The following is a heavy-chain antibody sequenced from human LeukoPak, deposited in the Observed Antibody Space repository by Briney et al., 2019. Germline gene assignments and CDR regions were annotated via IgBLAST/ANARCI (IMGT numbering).Heavy chain of an antibody. Sequence: SVKVSCKASGGTLSSYAISWVRQAPGQGLEWMGGIIPLFGTANYAQKCQGRVTITADESTSTAYMELSSLRSEDTAVYYCARGGSPSIAAAGTVLQTFDYWGQGTLVTVSS. J-gene: IGHJ4*02. D-gene: IGHD6-13*01. CDR2: IIPLFGTA. CDR1: GGTLSSYA. CDR3: ARGGSPSIAAAGTVLQTFDY. V-gene: IGHV1-69*01.